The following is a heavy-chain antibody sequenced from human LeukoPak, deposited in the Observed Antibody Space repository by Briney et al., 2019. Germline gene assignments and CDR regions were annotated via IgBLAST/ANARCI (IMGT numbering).Heavy chain of an antibody. CDR3: ARHGSTDYFDY. Sequence: SETLSLTCAVSGGSISSTTSYWGWIRQPPGKGLEWIGRIYYSGSTFYNPSLKSRVTISVDTSKNQLSLRLSSVTAADTAVYYCARHGSTDYFDYWGQGTLVTVPS. D-gene: IGHD2-2*03. V-gene: IGHV4-39*01. CDR1: GGSISSTTSY. J-gene: IGHJ4*02. CDR2: IYYSGST.